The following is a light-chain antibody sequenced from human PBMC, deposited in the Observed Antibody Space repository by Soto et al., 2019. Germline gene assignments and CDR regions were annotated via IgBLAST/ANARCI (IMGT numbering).Light chain of an antibody. CDR3: QQYNSYSPYT. Sequence: DIPMTQSPSTLSASVGDRVTITCRARQSISSWLDWYQQKPGKAPKLLIYDASSLESGVPSRFSGSGSGTEFTLTISSLQPDDFATYYCQQYNSYSPYTFGQGTKLEIK. V-gene: IGKV1-5*01. CDR1: QSISSW. CDR2: DAS. J-gene: IGKJ2*01.